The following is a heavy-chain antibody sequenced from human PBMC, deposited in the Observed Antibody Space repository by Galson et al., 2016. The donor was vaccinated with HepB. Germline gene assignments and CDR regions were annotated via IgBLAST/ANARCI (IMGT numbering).Heavy chain of an antibody. CDR2: IYYSGSS. V-gene: IGHV4-30-4*01. CDR1: GGSMSTGDYY. CDR3: ARVVYSTLDRKYYGMDV. Sequence: TLSLTCTVSGGSMSTGDYYWSWIRQPPGKGLEWIGHIYYSGSSYYNPSLKSRVSISIDTSKNHFSLKLNSVTAADTAVYYCARVVYSTLDRKYYGMDVWGLGTTVTVSS. D-gene: IGHD4-11*01. J-gene: IGHJ6*02.